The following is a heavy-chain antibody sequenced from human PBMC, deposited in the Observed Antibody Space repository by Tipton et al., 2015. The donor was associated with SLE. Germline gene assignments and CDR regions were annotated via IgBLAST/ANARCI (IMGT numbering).Heavy chain of an antibody. CDR3: ARNRGYCGGDCYSSFDY. J-gene: IGHJ4*02. CDR1: GGSISSSNW. Sequence: TLSLTCAVSGGSISSSNWWSGVRQPPGKGLEWIGEIYHSGSTNYDPSLKSRVTISVDTSKNQFSLKLSSVTAADTAVYYCARNRGYCGGDCYSSFDYWGQGTLVTVSS. CDR2: IYHSGST. D-gene: IGHD2-21*01. V-gene: IGHV4-4*02.